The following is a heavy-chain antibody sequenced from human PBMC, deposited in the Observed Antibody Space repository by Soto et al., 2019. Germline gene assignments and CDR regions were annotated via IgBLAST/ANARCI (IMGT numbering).Heavy chain of an antibody. V-gene: IGHV4-61*08. CDR3: ARGPYSSSSGTFDP. D-gene: IGHD6-6*01. CDR1: GGSVSSGGYY. Sequence: SETLSLTCTVSGGSVSSGGYYWSWIRQPPGKGLEWIGYIYYSGSTNYNPSLKSRVTISVDTSKNQFSLKLSSVTAADTAVYYGARGPYSSSSGTFDPWGQGTLVTVSS. CDR2: IYYSGST. J-gene: IGHJ5*02.